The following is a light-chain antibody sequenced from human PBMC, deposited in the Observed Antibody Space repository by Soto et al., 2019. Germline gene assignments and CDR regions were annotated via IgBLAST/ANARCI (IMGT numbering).Light chain of an antibody. Sequence: DIQMTQSPSSLSASVGDSVTVTCRASQPIGTSLHWYQQRAGKAPKVLISSASRFQSGVSSRFSGSGSGTHFTIPIRSLRPEDSAPYYCLQGYNTFWTFGQGTKVEIK. V-gene: IGKV1-39*01. CDR3: LQGYNTFWT. CDR2: SAS. J-gene: IGKJ1*01. CDR1: QPIGTS.